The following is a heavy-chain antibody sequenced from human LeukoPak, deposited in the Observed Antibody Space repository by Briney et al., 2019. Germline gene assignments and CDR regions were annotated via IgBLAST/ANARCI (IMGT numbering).Heavy chain of an antibody. J-gene: IGHJ5*02. Sequence: SGTLSLTCTVPGGSISSYYWSWIRQPPGKGLEWIGYIYYSGSTNYNPSLKSRVTISVDTSKNQFSLKLSSVTAADTAVYYCARDLVGYYYGSGSSRWFDPWGQGTLVTVSS. CDR2: IYYSGST. CDR3: ARDLVGYYYGSGSSRWFDP. CDR1: GGSISSYY. V-gene: IGHV4-59*12. D-gene: IGHD3-10*01.